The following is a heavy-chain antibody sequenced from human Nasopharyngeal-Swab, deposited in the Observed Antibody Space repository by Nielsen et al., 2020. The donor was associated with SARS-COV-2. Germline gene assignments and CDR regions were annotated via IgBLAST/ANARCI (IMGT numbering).Heavy chain of an antibody. CDR2: IYYSGST. D-gene: IGHD3-22*01. CDR1: GGSISSGGYY. V-gene: IGHV4-31*03. J-gene: IGHJ4*02. CDR3: ARGGGYYYDSSGYQLNFDY. Sequence: SETLSLTCTVSGGSISSGGYYWSWIRQHPGKGLEWIGYIYYSGSTYYNPSLKSRVTISVDTSKNQFSLKLSSVTAADTAVYYCARGGGYYYDSSGYQLNFDYWGQGTLVTVSS.